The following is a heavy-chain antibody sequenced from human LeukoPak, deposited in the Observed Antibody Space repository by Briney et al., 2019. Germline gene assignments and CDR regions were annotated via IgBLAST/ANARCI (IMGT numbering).Heavy chain of an antibody. Sequence: SETLSLTCTVSGGSISSYYWSWTRQPRGKGLEWIGYNYYSGSTNYNPSLKRRVTISVDTSKNQFSLKLSSVTAADTAVYYCARATYYYDSSGYYSRGFLAFDIWGQGTMVTVSS. V-gene: IGHV4-59*01. D-gene: IGHD3-22*01. CDR1: GGSISSYY. CDR3: ARATYYYDSSGYYSRGFLAFDI. J-gene: IGHJ3*02. CDR2: NYYSGST.